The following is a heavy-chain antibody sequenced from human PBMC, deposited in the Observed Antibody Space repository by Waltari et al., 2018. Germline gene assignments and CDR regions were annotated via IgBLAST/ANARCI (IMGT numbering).Heavy chain of an antibody. J-gene: IGHJ6*02. Sequence: EVQLLESGGGLVQPGGSLRLSCAASGFTFSSYAMSWVRQAPGKGREWVPVISGIGGSTYYADAVKGRFTISRDNSKNTLYLQMNSLRAEDTAVYYCAKDPTVLRFLEWLSNYYYGMDVWGQGTTVTVSS. CDR2: ISGIGGST. D-gene: IGHD3-3*01. V-gene: IGHV3-23*01. CDR3: AKDPTVLRFLEWLSNYYYGMDV. CDR1: GFTFSSYA.